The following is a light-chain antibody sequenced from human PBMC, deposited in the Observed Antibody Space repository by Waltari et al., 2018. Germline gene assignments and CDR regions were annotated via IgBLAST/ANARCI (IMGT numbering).Light chain of an antibody. CDR3: AAWDDSLSGLV. Sequence: QSALRQPPTGTWTARQWVTMPRSGSSSFFGSNAVASYQQLPGPAPKLLIYKNNQRPSGVPDRFSGSKSGTSASLAISGLRSEDEADYYCAAWDDSLSGLVFGGGTKLTVL. V-gene: IGLV1-47*01. CDR2: KNN. CDR1: SSFFGSNA. J-gene: IGLJ2*01.